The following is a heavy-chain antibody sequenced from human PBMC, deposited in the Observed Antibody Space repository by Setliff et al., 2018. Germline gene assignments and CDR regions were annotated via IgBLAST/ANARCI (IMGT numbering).Heavy chain of an antibody. CDR2: IYPGDSDT. CDR1: GYRFSTYW. Sequence: PGESLKIYCKGSGYRFSTYWIGWVRQMLGKGLEWMGIIYPGDSDTRYSPAFQGQVTISVDKSTNTAYLQWGSLKASDTAMYYCAASGTYFPFDYWGQGTLVTVSS. V-gene: IGHV5-51*01. CDR3: AASGTYFPFDY. D-gene: IGHD1-26*01. J-gene: IGHJ4*02.